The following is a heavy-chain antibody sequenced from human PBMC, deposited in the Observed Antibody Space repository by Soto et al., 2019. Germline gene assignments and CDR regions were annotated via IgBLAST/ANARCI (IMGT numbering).Heavy chain of an antibody. Sequence: PGGSLRLSCAASGFTFSDYYMSWIRQAPGKGLEWVSYISSSGSTIYYADSVKGRFTISRDNSKNTLYLQMNSLRAEDTAVYYCAKENGDYYYYYGMDVWGQGITVTVSS. CDR2: ISSSGSTI. V-gene: IGHV3-11*01. J-gene: IGHJ6*02. CDR3: AKENGDYYYYYGMDV. D-gene: IGHD4-17*01. CDR1: GFTFSDYY.